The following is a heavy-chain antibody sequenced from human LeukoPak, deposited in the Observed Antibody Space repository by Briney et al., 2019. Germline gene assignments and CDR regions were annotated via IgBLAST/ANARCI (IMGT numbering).Heavy chain of an antibody. CDR2: IYSGGST. Sequence: QPGGSLRLSCAASGFTVSSNYMSWVRQAPGKGLEWVSVIYSGGSTYYADSVKGRFTISRDNSKNTLYLQMNSLRAEDTAVYYCASETYCSSTSCYFDCRGQGTLVTVSS. CDR3: ASETYCSSTSCYFDC. V-gene: IGHV3-53*01. CDR1: GFTVSSNY. J-gene: IGHJ4*02. D-gene: IGHD2-2*01.